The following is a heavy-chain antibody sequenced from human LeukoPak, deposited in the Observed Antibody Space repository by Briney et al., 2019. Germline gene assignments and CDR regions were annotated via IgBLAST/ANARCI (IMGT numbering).Heavy chain of an antibody. J-gene: IGHJ4*02. CDR2: ISAYNGNT. Sequence: ASVKVSCKASGGTFSSYAISWVRQAPGQGLEWMGWISAYNGNTNYAQKLQGRVTMTTDTSTSTAYMELRSLRSDDTAVYYCARVNGDSGYDYYFDYWGQGTLVTVSS. CDR1: GGTFSSYA. CDR3: ARVNGDSGYDYYFDY. V-gene: IGHV1-18*01. D-gene: IGHD5-12*01.